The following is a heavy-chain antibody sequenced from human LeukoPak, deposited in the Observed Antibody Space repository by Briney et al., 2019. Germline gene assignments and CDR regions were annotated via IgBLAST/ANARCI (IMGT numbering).Heavy chain of an antibody. CDR2: IKTKTDGWTT. CDR3: TTGYKSGSYYY. Sequence: GGSLRLSCAASGFIFSNAWMSWVRQAPGKGLEWVGRIKTKTDGWTTDYTAPVKGRFTISRDDSKNTLYLQMNSLKTEDTAVYYCTTGYKSGSYYYWGQGTLVTVSS. V-gene: IGHV3-15*01. CDR1: GFIFSNAW. J-gene: IGHJ4*02. D-gene: IGHD1-26*01.